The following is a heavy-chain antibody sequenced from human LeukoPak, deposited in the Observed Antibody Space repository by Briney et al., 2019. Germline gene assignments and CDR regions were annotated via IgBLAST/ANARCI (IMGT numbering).Heavy chain of an antibody. J-gene: IGHJ4*02. D-gene: IGHD6-6*01. CDR3: AREFSGTSIAARVFDS. CDR2: IYTSGST. Sequence: SETLSLTCTVSGGSISSYYWSWIRQPAGKGLEWIGRIYTSGSTNYNPSLKSRVTMSVDTSKNRFSLKLSSVTAADTAIYYCAREFSGTSIAARVFDSWGQGTLVTVSS. V-gene: IGHV4-4*07. CDR1: GGSISSYY.